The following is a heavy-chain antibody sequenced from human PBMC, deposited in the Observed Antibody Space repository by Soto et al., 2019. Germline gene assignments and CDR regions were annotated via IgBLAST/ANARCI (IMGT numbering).Heavy chain of an antibody. Sequence: QVQLVESGGGVVQPGRSLRLSCAASGFTFSSDGMHWVRQAPGKGLEWVAVISYDGSSQYYAVSVQGRFAIPRDNSKNTLYLQMNSLRPEDTALYYCAKANAHIPFDSWGQGTLVTVSS. V-gene: IGHV3-30*18. CDR3: AKANAHIPFDS. D-gene: IGHD2-21*01. CDR1: GFTFSSDG. J-gene: IGHJ4*02. CDR2: ISYDGSSQ.